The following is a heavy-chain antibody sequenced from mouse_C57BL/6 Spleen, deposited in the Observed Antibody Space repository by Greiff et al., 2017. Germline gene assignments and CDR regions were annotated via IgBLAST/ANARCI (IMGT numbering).Heavy chain of an antibody. J-gene: IGHJ1*03. V-gene: IGHV1-80*01. Sequence: QVQLQQSGAELVKPGASVKISCKASGYAFSSYWMNWVKQRPGQGLEWIGQIYPGDGDTNYNGKFKGKATLTADKSSTTAYMQLSSLTSEDSAVYVCARYPYYGSSNWYFDVWGTGTTVTVSS. CDR1: GYAFSSYW. D-gene: IGHD1-1*01. CDR3: ARYPYYGSSNWYFDV. CDR2: IYPGDGDT.